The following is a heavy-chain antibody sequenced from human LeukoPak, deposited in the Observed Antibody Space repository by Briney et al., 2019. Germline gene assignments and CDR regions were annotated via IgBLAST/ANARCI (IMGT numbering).Heavy chain of an antibody. CDR1: GFTFSSYG. Sequence: GGSLRLSCAASGFTFSSYGMHWVRQAPGKGLEWVANIKQDGSEKYYVDSVKGRFTISRDNAKNSLYLQMNSLRAEDTAVYYCASIKRIYDFWSGYHVPHYFDYWGQGTLVTVSS. J-gene: IGHJ4*02. D-gene: IGHD3-3*01. CDR2: IKQDGSEK. V-gene: IGHV3-7*03. CDR3: ASIKRIYDFWSGYHVPHYFDY.